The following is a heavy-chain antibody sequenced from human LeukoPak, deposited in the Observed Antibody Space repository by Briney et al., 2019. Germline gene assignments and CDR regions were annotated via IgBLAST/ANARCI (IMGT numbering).Heavy chain of an antibody. V-gene: IGHV4-34*01. J-gene: IGHJ4*02. Sequence: PSETLSLTCAVYGGSFSGYYWSWIRQPPGKGLEWIGEINHSGSTNYNPSLKSRVTISVDTSKNQFSLKLSSVTAADTAVYYCARSPDGYNLHFFDYWGQGTLVTVSS. CDR1: GGSFSGYY. D-gene: IGHD5-24*01. CDR3: ARSPDGYNLHFFDY. CDR2: INHSGST.